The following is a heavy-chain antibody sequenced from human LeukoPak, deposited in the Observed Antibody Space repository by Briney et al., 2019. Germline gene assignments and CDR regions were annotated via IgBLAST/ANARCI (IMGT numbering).Heavy chain of an antibody. Sequence: GGSLRLSCAASGFTFSTYAMTWVRQAPGKGLEWVANIKQDGSEKYYVDSVKGRFTISRDNAKNSLYLQMNSLRAEDTAVYYCASASSSGWFSHFDYWGQGTLVTVSS. J-gene: IGHJ4*02. V-gene: IGHV3-7*02. CDR3: ASASSSGWFSHFDY. D-gene: IGHD6-19*01. CDR1: GFTFSTYA. CDR2: IKQDGSEK.